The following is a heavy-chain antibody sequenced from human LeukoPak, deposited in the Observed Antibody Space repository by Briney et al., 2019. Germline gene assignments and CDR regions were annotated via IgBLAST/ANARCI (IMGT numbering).Heavy chain of an antibody. CDR1: GYTFTNYG. D-gene: IGHD5-18*01. CDR2: ISGYNGNT. CDR3: ARDSLLRGYSYGSFDY. J-gene: IGHJ4*02. V-gene: IGHV1-18*01. Sequence: GASVKVSCKTSGYTFTNYGISWVRQAPGQGPEWMGWISGYNGNTNYVQKFQGRVTMTTDTSTSTAYMEPSSLRSEDTAVYYCARDSLLRGYSYGSFDYWGQGTLVTVSS.